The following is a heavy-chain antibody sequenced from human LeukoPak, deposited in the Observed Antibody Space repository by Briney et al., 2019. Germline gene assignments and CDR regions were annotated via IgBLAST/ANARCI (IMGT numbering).Heavy chain of an antibody. CDR3: AKGPYGETNEYFQH. CDR2: ISGSGGST. D-gene: IGHD4-17*01. Sequence: ESGGSLRLSCAASGFTFSSYAMSWVRQAPGKGLEWVSAISGSGGSTYYADSVKGRFTISRDNSKNTLYLQMNSLRAEDTAVYYCAKGPYGETNEYFQHWGQGNLVTVSS. CDR1: GFTFSSYA. V-gene: IGHV3-23*01. J-gene: IGHJ1*01.